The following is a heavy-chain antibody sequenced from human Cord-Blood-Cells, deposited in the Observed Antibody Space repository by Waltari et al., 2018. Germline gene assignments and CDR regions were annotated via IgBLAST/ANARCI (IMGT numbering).Heavy chain of an antibody. CDR1: GFTFSSYA. V-gene: IGHV3-23*01. J-gene: IGHJ3*02. CDR2: ISGSGGSK. D-gene: IGHD3-22*01. CDR3: AKEGGFGTMIVVANDAFDI. Sequence: EVQLLESGGGLVQPGGSLRLSCAASGFTFSSYAMSWVRQAPGKGLEWVSAISGSGGSKYYADSVKGRFTISRDNSKNTLYLQMNSLRAEDTAVYYCAKEGGFGTMIVVANDAFDIWGQGTMVTVSS.